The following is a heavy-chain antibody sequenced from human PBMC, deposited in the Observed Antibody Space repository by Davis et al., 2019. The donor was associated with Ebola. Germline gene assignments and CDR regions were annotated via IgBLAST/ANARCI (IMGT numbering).Heavy chain of an antibody. CDR2: IYSGGDT. J-gene: IGHJ6*04. D-gene: IGHD5-12*01. CDR1: GFTVTNSY. Sequence: GGSLRLSCVASGFTVTNSYMSWVRQAPGKGLEWVSVIYSGGDTYYADSVKGRFTISRDNSKNTLYLQMNSLRAEDTAVYYCAKDRGVATYYYYGMDVWGKGTTVTVSS. V-gene: IGHV3-53*01. CDR3: AKDRGVATYYYYGMDV.